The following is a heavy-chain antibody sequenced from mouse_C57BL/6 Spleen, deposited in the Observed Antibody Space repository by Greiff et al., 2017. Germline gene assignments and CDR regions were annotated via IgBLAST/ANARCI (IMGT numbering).Heavy chain of an antibody. Sequence: VQLQQPGAELVRPGTSVKLSCKASGYTFTSYWMHWVKQRPGQGLEWIGVIDPSDSYTNYNQKFKGKATLTVDTASSTAYMQLSSLTSEDSAVYYCARAYYGSSYGYAMDYWGQGTSVTVSS. CDR3: ARAYYGSSYGYAMDY. CDR2: IDPSDSYT. CDR1: GYTFTSYW. D-gene: IGHD1-1*01. V-gene: IGHV1-59*01. J-gene: IGHJ4*01.